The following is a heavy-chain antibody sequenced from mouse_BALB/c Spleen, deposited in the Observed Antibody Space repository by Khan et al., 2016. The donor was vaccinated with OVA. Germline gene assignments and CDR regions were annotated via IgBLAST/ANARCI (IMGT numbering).Heavy chain of an antibody. CDR2: INTHSGVP. D-gene: IGHD2-14*01. V-gene: IGHV9-4*02. CDR1: GYTFTNAG. Sequence: QIQLVQSGPELKKPGETVRISCKASGYTFTNAGMQWVQKMPGKGLKWIGWINTHSGVPKYAEDFKGRFAFSLETSASTVYLQITNLKKEDTATYFCARGRAAYNRNDGGAMDYWGQGTSVTVSS. CDR3: ARGRAAYNRNDGGAMDY. J-gene: IGHJ4*01.